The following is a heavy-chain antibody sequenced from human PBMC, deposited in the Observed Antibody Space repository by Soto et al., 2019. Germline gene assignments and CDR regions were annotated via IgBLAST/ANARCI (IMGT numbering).Heavy chain of an antibody. Sequence: PGESLKISCKGSRNSFVTHWIGWGRQMPGKGLEWMGIIYPGDSENKYSPSFQGQVTISADKSISTAYLQWSSLKAWDAALYYCVSTINGYFEYWGQGTLVTVSS. CDR1: RNSFVTHW. D-gene: IGHD3-9*01. CDR2: IYPGDSEN. CDR3: VSTINGYFEY. V-gene: IGHV5-51*01. J-gene: IGHJ4*02.